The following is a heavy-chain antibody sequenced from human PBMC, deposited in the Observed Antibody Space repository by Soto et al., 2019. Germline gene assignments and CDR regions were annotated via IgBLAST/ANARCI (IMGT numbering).Heavy chain of an antibody. Sequence: PGGSLRLSCVVSGFPFSIYEMNLVRQSPGKGLEWVSNIRISGRSINYADSVKGRFTISRDNAKNSLYLQMNSLRAEDTAVYYCTRGRDSNDYWGQGTLFTVSS. J-gene: IGHJ4*02. D-gene: IGHD3-22*01. CDR2: IRISGRSI. V-gene: IGHV3-48*03. CDR1: GFPFSIYE. CDR3: TRGRDSNDY.